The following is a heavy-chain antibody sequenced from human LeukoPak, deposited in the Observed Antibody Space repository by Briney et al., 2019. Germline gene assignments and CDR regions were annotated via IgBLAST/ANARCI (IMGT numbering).Heavy chain of an antibody. CDR2: IIPIFGTA. J-gene: IGHJ4*02. Sequence: SVKVSCKASGGTFSSYAISWVRQAPGQGLEWMGGIIPIFGTANYAQKFQGRVTITADESTSTAYMELSSLRSEDTAVYYCARASTYYYGSGEAAVDYWGQGTLVTVSS. CDR3: ARASTYYYGSGEAAVDY. V-gene: IGHV1-69*13. D-gene: IGHD3-10*01. CDR1: GGTFSSYA.